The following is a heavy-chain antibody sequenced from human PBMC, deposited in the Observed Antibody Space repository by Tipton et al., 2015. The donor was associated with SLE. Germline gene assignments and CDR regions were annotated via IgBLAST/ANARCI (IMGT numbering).Heavy chain of an antibody. J-gene: IGHJ4*02. Sequence: SLRLSCGASGFTFKNYGMSWVRQAPGEGLEWVSRITRSAGSTYYTDSVKGRFTISRDNSENTLFLQMHSLRADDTAVYYCATDPGKSGLDNWGQGTLVTVSS. CDR2: ITRSAGST. CDR3: ATDPGKSGLDN. V-gene: IGHV3-23*01. D-gene: IGHD3-3*01. CDR1: GFTFKNYG.